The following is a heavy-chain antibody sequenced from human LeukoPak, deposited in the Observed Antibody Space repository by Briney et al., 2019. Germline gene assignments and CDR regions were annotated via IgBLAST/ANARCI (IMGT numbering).Heavy chain of an antibody. CDR2: ISYDGTNK. V-gene: IGHV3-30-3*01. CDR1: GFTFSNYA. J-gene: IGHJ3*02. Sequence: GGSLRLSCAASGFTFSNYAIHWVRQAPGKGLEWVAVISYDGTNKYYADSVTGRFTISRDNSKNTLYLQMNSLRGEDTAVYYCARESGDSSGYDAFDIWGQGTMVTVSS. D-gene: IGHD3-22*01. CDR3: ARESGDSSGYDAFDI.